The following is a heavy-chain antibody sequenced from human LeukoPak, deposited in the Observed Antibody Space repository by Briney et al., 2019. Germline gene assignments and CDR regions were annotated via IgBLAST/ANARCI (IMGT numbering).Heavy chain of an antibody. D-gene: IGHD5-24*01. Sequence: GGSLRLSCAASGFTFSSYAMSWVRQAPGKGLEWVSAFSGSGGGTYYADSVKGRFTISRDNSKNTLYLQMNSLRAEDTAVYYCARSGYNRFDYWGQGTLVTVSS. CDR2: FSGSGGGT. CDR3: ARSGYNRFDY. V-gene: IGHV3-23*01. CDR1: GFTFSSYA. J-gene: IGHJ4*02.